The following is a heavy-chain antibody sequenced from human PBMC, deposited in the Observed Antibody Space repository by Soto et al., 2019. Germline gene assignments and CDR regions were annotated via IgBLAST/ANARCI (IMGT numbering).Heavy chain of an antibody. Sequence: LRLSCVGSGFTFGTYSINWVRQAPGKGLEWVSSISSRSDIYYADSVKGRFTISRDNAKNSVSLQMNSLRAEDTAVYYCAREYTAWPLAYGLDVWGQGTTVTVSS. CDR1: GFTFGTYS. CDR2: ISSRSDI. D-gene: IGHD2-2*02. CDR3: AREYTAWPLAYGLDV. V-gene: IGHV3-21*01. J-gene: IGHJ6*02.